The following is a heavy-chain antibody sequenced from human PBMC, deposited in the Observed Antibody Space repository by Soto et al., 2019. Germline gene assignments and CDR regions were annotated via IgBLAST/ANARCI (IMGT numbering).Heavy chain of an antibody. V-gene: IGHV3-13*01. CDR2: IGTAGDT. Sequence: EVQLVESGGGLVQPGGSLRLSCVASGFTFSSYDMHWVRQATGKGLEWVSAIGTAGDTYYPGSVKGRFTISRENAKNSLYLQMNSPRAGDTAVYYCARGEKDWNRWGDGSLTLYDYWGQGTLVTVSS. CDR1: GFTFSSYD. CDR3: ARGEKDWNRWGDGSLTLYDY. J-gene: IGHJ4*02. D-gene: IGHD3-16*01.